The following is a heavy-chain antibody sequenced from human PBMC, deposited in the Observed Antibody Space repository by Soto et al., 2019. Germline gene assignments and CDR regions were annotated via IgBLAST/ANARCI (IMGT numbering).Heavy chain of an antibody. D-gene: IGHD6-6*01. CDR1: GYTFTNYD. V-gene: IGHV1-8*01. CDR3: ARAVRYSSSSLTNYFDY. Sequence: ASVKVSCKASGYTFTNYDINWVRQATGQGLEWVGWMNPNTGNTGYAQKFQGRVTMTRNTSISTAYMELSSLRSEDTAMYYCARAVRYSSSSLTNYFDYWGQGPLVTVSS. J-gene: IGHJ4*02. CDR2: MNPNTGNT.